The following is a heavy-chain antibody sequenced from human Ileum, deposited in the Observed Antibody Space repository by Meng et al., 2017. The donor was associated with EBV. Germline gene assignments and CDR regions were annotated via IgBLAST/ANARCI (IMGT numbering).Heavy chain of an antibody. V-gene: IGHV3-74*01. CDR2: TNEDGGIT. CDR1: GFSFSRFW. CDR3: SRDLAGPFDD. Sequence: VQLVECGGGLVQPGGSLRLSCAVSGFSFSRFWMHWVRQVPGKGLVWVARTNEDGGITNYADSVKGRFTISRDNTRNTLYLQMNSLRDEDTAVYFCSRDLAGPFDDWGQGTLVTVSS. J-gene: IGHJ4*02.